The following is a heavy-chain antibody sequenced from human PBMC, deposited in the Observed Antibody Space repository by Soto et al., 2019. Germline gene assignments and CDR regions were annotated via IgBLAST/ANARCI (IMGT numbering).Heavy chain of an antibody. CDR1: GDPINTPHYY. Sequence: SETLSLTCTVSGDPINTPHYYWSWIRQPPGKGLEWIGYIYYSGNTYYNPSLKSRVTISEDTPKNQFSLKLTYVTAADTAVYYCARDQIWFGDFHYYGMDVWGQGTTVTVSS. J-gene: IGHJ6*02. V-gene: IGHV4-30-4*01. D-gene: IGHD3-10*01. CDR3: ARDQIWFGDFHYYGMDV. CDR2: IYYSGNT.